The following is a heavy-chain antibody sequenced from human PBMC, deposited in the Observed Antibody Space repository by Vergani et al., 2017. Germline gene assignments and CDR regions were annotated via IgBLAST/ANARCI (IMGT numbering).Heavy chain of an antibody. D-gene: IGHD5-12*01. CDR2: VTGSSATP. V-gene: IGHV3-23*01. CDR1: GFSFRGYA. J-gene: IGHJ4*02. Sequence: EVQLLESGGGLVQPGGSLRLSCEASGFSFRGYAMSWVRQAPGKGLEWVSSVTGSSATPYYADSVKGRFIISRDKSKNTLHLQMNSLRADDTAVYYCTNGSRGYTGYFFDYWGQGTLATVSS. CDR3: TNGSRGYTGYFFDY.